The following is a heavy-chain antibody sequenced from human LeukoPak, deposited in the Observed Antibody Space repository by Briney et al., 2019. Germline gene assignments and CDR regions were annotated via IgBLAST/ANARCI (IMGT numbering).Heavy chain of an antibody. V-gene: IGHV3-30-3*01. Sequence: GRSLRLSCAASGFTFSNYAMHWVRQAPGKGLEWVAVMSYDGSNKYYADPVKGRFTISRDNSKDTLYLQMSSLRTEDTAVYYCARDRTAASWSGSFDYWGQGTLVTVSS. CDR1: GFTFSNYA. D-gene: IGHD3/OR15-3a*01. CDR3: ARDRTAASWSGSFDY. CDR2: MSYDGSNK. J-gene: IGHJ4*02.